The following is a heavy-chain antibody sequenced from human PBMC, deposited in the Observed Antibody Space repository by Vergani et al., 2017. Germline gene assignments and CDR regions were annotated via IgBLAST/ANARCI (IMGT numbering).Heavy chain of an antibody. CDR2: INPSGGHT. J-gene: IGHJ4*02. Sequence: QVQVVQSGAEVKKSGASVKVSCKTSEYTISNYYMHWVRQAPGQGLEWMGIINPSGGHTNYAQKFQGRVTMTRDTSTSTVYMELSSLRSEDTAIYYCARGDYGILTGYRYWGQGTLVTVSA. CDR3: ARGDYGILTGYRY. D-gene: IGHD3-9*01. CDR1: EYTISNYY. V-gene: IGHV1-46*03.